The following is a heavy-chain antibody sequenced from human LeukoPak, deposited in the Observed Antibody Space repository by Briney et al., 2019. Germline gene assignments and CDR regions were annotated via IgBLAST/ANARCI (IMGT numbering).Heavy chain of an antibody. CDR1: GFTFSSYR. Sequence: GGSLRLSCAASGFTFSSYRMNWVRQAPGKGLEWVANIKHDGSEKYYVDSVRGRFTISRDNAKNSLYLQMNSLRPEDTAVYYCARAAGWDRSDYWGQGTLVTVSS. CDR2: IKHDGSEK. V-gene: IGHV3-7*05. CDR3: ARAAGWDRSDY. D-gene: IGHD1-26*01. J-gene: IGHJ4*02.